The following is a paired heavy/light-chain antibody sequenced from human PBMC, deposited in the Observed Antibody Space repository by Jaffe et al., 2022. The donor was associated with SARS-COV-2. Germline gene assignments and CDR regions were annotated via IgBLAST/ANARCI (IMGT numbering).Light chain of an antibody. Sequence: QSVLTQPPSVSGAPGQRVTISCTGSSSNIGAGYDVHWYQQFPGTAPKLLIYRNTNRPSGVPDRFSTSKSGTSASLAIGRLQADDEADYYCQSYDSSLRGYVFGTGTTVTVL. CDR1: SSNIGAGYD. V-gene: IGLV1-40*01. J-gene: IGLJ1*01. CDR3: QSYDSSLRGYV. CDR2: RNT.
Heavy chain of an antibody. CDR2: MYTSGDT. CDR3: ARARVVAGVDYGMAV. Sequence: QVQLQESGPGLVKPSQTLSLTCTVSGDSISSDNYYWSWLRQPAGKGLEWLGRMYTSGDTNYNPAPRSRITLSVDTARNQFSLKLSSVTAADTAVYYCARARVVAGVDYGMAVWGQGTTVTVSS. J-gene: IGHJ6*02. D-gene: IGHD6-19*01. CDR1: GDSISSDNYY. V-gene: IGHV4-61*02.